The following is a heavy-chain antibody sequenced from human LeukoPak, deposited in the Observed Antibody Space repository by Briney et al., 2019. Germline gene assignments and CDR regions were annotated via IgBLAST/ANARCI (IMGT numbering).Heavy chain of an antibody. CDR1: GFTFSSYS. CDR3: ARGGIVGATPHFDY. Sequence: GGSLRLSCAASGFTFSSYSMNWVRQAPGKGLEWVSSISSSSSYIYYADSVKGRFTISRDNAKNSLYLQMNSLKPEDTAVYYCARGGIVGATPHFDYWGQGTLVTVSS. CDR2: ISSSSSYI. V-gene: IGHV3-21*01. J-gene: IGHJ4*02. D-gene: IGHD1-26*01.